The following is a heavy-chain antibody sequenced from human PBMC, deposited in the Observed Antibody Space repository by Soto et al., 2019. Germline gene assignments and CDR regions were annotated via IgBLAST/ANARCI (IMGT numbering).Heavy chain of an antibody. CDR1: GGSFSGYY. J-gene: IGHJ6*02. CDR3: TGTTGTYYYYGMDV. CDR2: INHSGSN. Sequence: PSETLSLTCAVYGGSFSGYYWSWIRQPPGKGLEWIGEINHSGSNNYNPSLKSRVTISVDTSKNQFSLKLSSVTAADTAVYYATGTTGTYYYYGMDVWGQGTTVTVSS. D-gene: IGHD1-7*01. V-gene: IGHV4-34*01.